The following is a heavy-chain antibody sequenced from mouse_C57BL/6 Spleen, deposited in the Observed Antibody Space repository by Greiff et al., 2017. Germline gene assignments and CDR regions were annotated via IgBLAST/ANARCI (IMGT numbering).Heavy chain of an antibody. J-gene: IGHJ1*03. V-gene: IGHV1-18*01. Sequence: EVKLMESGPELVKPGASVKIPCKASGYTFTDYNMDWVKQSHGKSLEWIGDINPNNGGTIYNQKFKGKATLTVDKSSSTAYMELRSLTSEDTAVYSCARRGPPGSSSPYWYFDVWGTGTTVTVSS. CDR3: ARRGPPGSSSPYWYFDV. D-gene: IGHD1-1*01. CDR1: GYTFTDYN. CDR2: INPNNGGT.